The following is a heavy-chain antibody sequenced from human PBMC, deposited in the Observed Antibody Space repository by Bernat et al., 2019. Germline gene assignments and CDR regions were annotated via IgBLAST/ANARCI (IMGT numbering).Heavy chain of an antibody. CDR1: GFTFSSYE. CDR3: ARGLALKPLHY. J-gene: IGHJ4*02. Sequence: EVQLVESGGGLVQPGGSLRLSCAASGFTFSSYEMNWVRQAPGKGLEWVSYISSSGSTIYYADSVKGRFTISRDNTKNSLYLQMNSLRAEDTAVYYCARGLALKPLHYWGQGTLVTVSS. CDR2: ISSSGSTI. D-gene: IGHD3/OR15-3a*01. V-gene: IGHV3-48*03.